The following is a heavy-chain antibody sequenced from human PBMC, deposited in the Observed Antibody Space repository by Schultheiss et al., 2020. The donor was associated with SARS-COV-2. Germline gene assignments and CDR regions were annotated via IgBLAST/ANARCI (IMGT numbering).Heavy chain of an antibody. J-gene: IGHJ4*02. V-gene: IGHV4-30-2*02. Sequence: SETLSLTCAVSGGSISSGGYSWSWIRQPPGKGLEWIGYIYHSGSTYYNPSLKSRVTISGDASKNHLSLNLTSVTPADTAVYYCARLNSSGWSYFDYWGQGTLVTVSS. CDR3: ARLNSSGWSYFDY. CDR1: GGSISSGGYS. D-gene: IGHD6-19*01. CDR2: IYHSGST.